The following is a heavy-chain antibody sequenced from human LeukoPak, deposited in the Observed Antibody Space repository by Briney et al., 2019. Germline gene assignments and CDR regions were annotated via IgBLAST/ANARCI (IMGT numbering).Heavy chain of an antibody. CDR1: GGSISSYY. V-gene: IGHV4-34*01. CDR3: ARVKNDYSNYRYFDL. J-gene: IGHJ2*01. CDR2: INHSGST. D-gene: IGHD4-11*01. Sequence: SETLSLTCTVSGGSISSYYWSWIRQPPGKGLEWIGEINHSGSTNYNPSLKSRVTISVDTSKNQFSLKLSSVTAADTAVYYCARVKNDYSNYRYFDLWGRGTLVTVSS.